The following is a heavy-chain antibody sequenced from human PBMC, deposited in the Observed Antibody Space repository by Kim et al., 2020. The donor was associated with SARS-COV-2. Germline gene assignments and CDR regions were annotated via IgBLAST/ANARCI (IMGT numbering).Heavy chain of an antibody. J-gene: IGHJ4*02. Sequence: GGSLRLSCAASGFTFSSYWMSWVRQAPGKGLEWVANIKQDGSEKYYVDSVKGRFTISRDNAKNSLYLQMNSLRAEDTAVYYCARGGVGATAAFDYWGQGTLVTVSS. V-gene: IGHV3-7*01. CDR2: IKQDGSEK. CDR3: ARGGVGATAAFDY. D-gene: IGHD1-26*01. CDR1: GFTFSSYW.